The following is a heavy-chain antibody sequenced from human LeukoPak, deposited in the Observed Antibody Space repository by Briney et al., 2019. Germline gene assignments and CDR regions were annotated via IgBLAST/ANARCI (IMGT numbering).Heavy chain of an antibody. V-gene: IGHV3-11*06. CDR1: GFALSDYY. CDR3: ARDREYYFDY. J-gene: IGHJ4*02. CDR2: ISSSSIYT. Sequence: GGSLRLSCAASGFALSDYYMSWIRQAPGEGLEWVSYISSSSIYTNYADSVKGRFTISRDNAKNSLYLQMNSLRAEDTAVYYCARDREYYFDYWGQGTLVTVSS.